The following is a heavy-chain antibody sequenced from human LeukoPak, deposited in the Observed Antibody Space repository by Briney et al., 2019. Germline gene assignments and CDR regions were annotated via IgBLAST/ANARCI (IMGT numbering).Heavy chain of an antibody. J-gene: IGHJ3*02. V-gene: IGHV4-59*01. CDR1: GGSISSYY. CDR2: IYYSGST. Sequence: PSETLSLTCTVSGGSISSYYWSWIRQPPGKGLEWIGYIYYSGSTNYNPSLKSRVTISVDTSKNQFSLKLSSVTAADTAVYYCARGRNSGYSSSYRADAFDIWGQGTMVTVSS. D-gene: IGHD6-13*01. CDR3: ARGRNSGYSSSYRADAFDI.